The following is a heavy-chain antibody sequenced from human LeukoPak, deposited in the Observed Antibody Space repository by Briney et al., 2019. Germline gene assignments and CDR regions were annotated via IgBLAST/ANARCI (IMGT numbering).Heavy chain of an antibody. V-gene: IGHV3-74*01. CDR2: INSDGSST. Sequence: GGSLRLFCAASGFTFSSYWMHWVRQAPGKGLVWVSRINSDGSSTNYVDSVKGRFTISRDNAKNTLYVQMNSLRAEDTAVYYCARGVGYGALVDYWGQGTLVTVSS. J-gene: IGHJ4*02. CDR3: ARGVGYGALVDY. CDR1: GFTFSSYW. D-gene: IGHD4-17*01.